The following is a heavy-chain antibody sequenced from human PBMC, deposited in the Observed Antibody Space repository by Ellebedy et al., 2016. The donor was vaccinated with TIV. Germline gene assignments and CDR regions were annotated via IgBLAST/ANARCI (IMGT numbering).Heavy chain of an antibody. Sequence: GESLKISCAASGFTVSSNYMSWVRQAPGKGLEWVSVIYSGGSTYYADSVKGRFTISRDNSKNTLYLQMNSLRAEDTAVYYCARPYDFWSGDAFDIWGQGTMVTVSS. CDR1: GFTVSSNY. J-gene: IGHJ3*02. CDR3: ARPYDFWSGDAFDI. CDR2: IYSGGST. V-gene: IGHV3-53*01. D-gene: IGHD3-3*01.